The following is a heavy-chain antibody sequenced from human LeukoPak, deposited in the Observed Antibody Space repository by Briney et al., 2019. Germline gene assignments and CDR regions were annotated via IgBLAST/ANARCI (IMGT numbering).Heavy chain of an antibody. D-gene: IGHD6-19*01. CDR3: AGVRERSSGTFYWYFDL. Sequence: SETLSLTCTVSGGSISSSDPYWAWIRQPPRKGLEWIGDIHYSGTTSYNPSLNSRVTISLHTSENQFSLKVTSVTAAHLAVYYCAGVRERSSGTFYWYFDLWGRGTLVTVSS. CDR2: IHYSGTT. J-gene: IGHJ2*01. CDR1: GGSISSSDPY. V-gene: IGHV4-39*01.